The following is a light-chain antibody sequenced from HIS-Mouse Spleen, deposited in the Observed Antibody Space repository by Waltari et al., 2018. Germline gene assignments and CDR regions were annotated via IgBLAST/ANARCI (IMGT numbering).Light chain of an antibody. CDR2: EDS. Sequence: SYELTQPPSVSVSPGQTARITCSGDALPKKYAYWYQQKSGQAPVLVIYEDSKRPSGRPERFAGSSAGTMATLTISGAQVEDEADYYCYSTDSSGNHSRVFGGGTKLTVL. J-gene: IGLJ2*01. CDR1: ALPKKY. V-gene: IGLV3-10*01. CDR3: YSTDSSGNHSRV.